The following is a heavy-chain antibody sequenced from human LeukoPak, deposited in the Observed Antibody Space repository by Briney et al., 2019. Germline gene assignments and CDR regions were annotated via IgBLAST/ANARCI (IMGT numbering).Heavy chain of an antibody. D-gene: IGHD2-21*02. J-gene: IGHJ4*02. Sequence: PRGSLRLSCAASGFTFSSYSMNWVRQAPGKGLEWVSYISSSSSTIYYADSVKGRFTISRDNAKNSLYLQMNSLRVEDTAVYYCARTSVDCLDCWGQGTLVTVSS. CDR1: GFTFSSYS. V-gene: IGHV3-48*04. CDR3: ARTSVDCLDC. CDR2: ISSSSSTI.